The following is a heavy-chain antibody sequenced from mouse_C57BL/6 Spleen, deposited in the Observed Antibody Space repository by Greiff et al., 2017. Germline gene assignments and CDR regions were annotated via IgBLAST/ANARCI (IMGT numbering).Heavy chain of an antibody. V-gene: IGHV1-61*01. J-gene: IGHJ2*01. CDR1: GYTFTSYW. CDR2: IYPSDSET. Sequence: VQLQQPGAELVRPGSSVKLSCKASGYTFTSYWMDWVKQRPGQGLEWIGNIYPSDSETHYNQKFKDKATLTVDKSSSTAYMQLSSLTSEDSAVYYCAREDLEDFDYWGQGTTLTVSS. CDR3: AREDLEDFDY.